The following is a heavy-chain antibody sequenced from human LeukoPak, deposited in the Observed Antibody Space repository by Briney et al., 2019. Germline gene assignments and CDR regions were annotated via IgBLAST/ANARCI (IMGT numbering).Heavy chain of an antibody. CDR3: AGITMVQGVLDC. J-gene: IGHJ4*02. Sequence: PSETLSLTCTVSGGSISSYYWSWIRQPLGKGLEWIGYIYYSGSTNYNPSLKSRVTISVDTSKNQFSLKLSSVTAADTAVYYCAGITMVQGVLDCWGQGTLVTVSS. V-gene: IGHV4-59*01. CDR2: IYYSGST. CDR1: GGSISSYY. D-gene: IGHD3-10*01.